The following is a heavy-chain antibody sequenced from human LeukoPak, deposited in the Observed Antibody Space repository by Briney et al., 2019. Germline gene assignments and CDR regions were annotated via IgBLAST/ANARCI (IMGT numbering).Heavy chain of an antibody. CDR2: INHSGTT. CDR1: GGSFSGYY. J-gene: IGHJ6*03. Sequence: SETLSLTCGVSGGSFSGYYWTWIRQSPGKGLERMGEINHSGTTIYNPSLKSRVSMSVDTSRNQISLKMTSVTAADTAVYYCARGRNWQTFYHYCMDVWGNGTTVTVSS. V-gene: IGHV4-34*01. D-gene: IGHD1-14*01. CDR3: ARGRNWQTFYHYCMDV.